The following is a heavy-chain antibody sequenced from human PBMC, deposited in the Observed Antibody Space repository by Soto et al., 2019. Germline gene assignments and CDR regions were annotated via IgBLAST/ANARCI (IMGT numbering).Heavy chain of an antibody. CDR3: ARAGRYYDFWSGYSFDY. Sequence: QVQLQQWGAGLLKPSETLSLTCAVYGGSFSGYYWSWIRQPPGKGLEWIGEINHSGSTNYNPSLKSRVTISVDTYKNQFSLKLSSVTAADTAVYYCARAGRYYDFWSGYSFDYWGQGTLVTVSS. V-gene: IGHV4-34*01. D-gene: IGHD3-3*01. CDR2: INHSGST. J-gene: IGHJ4*02. CDR1: GGSFSGYY.